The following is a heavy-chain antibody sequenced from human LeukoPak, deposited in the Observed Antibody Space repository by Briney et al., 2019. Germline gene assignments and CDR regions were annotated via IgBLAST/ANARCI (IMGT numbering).Heavy chain of an antibody. V-gene: IGHV1-69*05. J-gene: IGHJ4*02. D-gene: IGHD3-22*01. CDR1: GGTFSSYA. CDR3: ARGYYYDSSGYHHYFDY. CDR2: IIPIFGTA. Sequence: SVKVSCKASGGTFSSYAISWVRQAPGQGLEWMGGIIPIFGTANYAQKFQGRVTITTDESTSTAYMELSSLRSEDTAVYYCARGYYYDSSGYHHYFDYWGQGTLVTVSS.